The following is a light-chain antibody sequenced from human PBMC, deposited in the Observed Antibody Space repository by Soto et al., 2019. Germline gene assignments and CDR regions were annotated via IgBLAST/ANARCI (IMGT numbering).Light chain of an antibody. CDR2: SNN. J-gene: IGLJ2*01. Sequence: ELTQPPSASGTPGQRVTISCSGSSSNIGSNTVNWYQQLPGTAPKLLIYSNNQRPSGVPDRFSGSKSGTSASLAISGLQSEDEADYYCAAWDDSLNGPVFGGGTKLTVL. CDR1: SSNIGSNT. V-gene: IGLV1-44*01. CDR3: AAWDDSLNGPV.